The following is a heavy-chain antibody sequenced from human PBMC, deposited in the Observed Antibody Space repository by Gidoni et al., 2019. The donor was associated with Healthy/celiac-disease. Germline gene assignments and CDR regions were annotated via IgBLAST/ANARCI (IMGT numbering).Heavy chain of an antibody. V-gene: IGHV3-21*01. J-gene: IGHJ4*02. CDR3: ARVGYGDHKDY. D-gene: IGHD4-17*01. CDR2: IRSSSSYI. CDR1: GFTFSSYS. Sequence: EVQLVESGGGLVKPGWSLRLSCAASGFTFSSYSMNWVRQAPGKGLEWVSSIRSSSSYIYYADSVKGRFTISRDNAKNSLYLQMNSLRAEDTAVYYCARVGYGDHKDYWGQGTLVTVSS.